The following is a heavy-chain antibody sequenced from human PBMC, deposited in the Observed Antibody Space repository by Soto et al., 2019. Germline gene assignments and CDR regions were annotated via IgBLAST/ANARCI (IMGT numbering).Heavy chain of an antibody. D-gene: IGHD3-10*01. CDR2: IYYSGST. V-gene: IGHV4-39*01. CDR1: GGSISSSSYY. J-gene: IGHJ4*02. CDR3: ATSFRITMVRGVISADY. Sequence: PSETLSLTCTVSGGSISSSSYYWGWIRQPPGKGLEWIGSIYYSGSTYYNPSLKSRVTISVDTSKNQFSLKLSSVTAADTAVYYCATSFRITMVRGVISADYWGQGTLVTVSS.